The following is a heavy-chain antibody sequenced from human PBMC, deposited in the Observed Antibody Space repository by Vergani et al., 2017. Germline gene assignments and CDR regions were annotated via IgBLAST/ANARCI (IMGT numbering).Heavy chain of an antibody. V-gene: IGHV4-34*01. CDR2: INHSGST. CDR1: GGSFSGYY. Sequence: QVQLQQWGAGLLKPSETLSLTCAVYGGSFSGYYWSWTRQPPGKGLEWIGVINHSGSTNYNPSLKSRVTISVDTSKNQFSLKLSSVTAADTAVYYCARGLINNIVVVPAAMSYYYYYMDVWGKGTTVTVSS. CDR3: ARGLINNIVVVPAAMSYYYYYMDV. J-gene: IGHJ6*03. D-gene: IGHD2-2*01.